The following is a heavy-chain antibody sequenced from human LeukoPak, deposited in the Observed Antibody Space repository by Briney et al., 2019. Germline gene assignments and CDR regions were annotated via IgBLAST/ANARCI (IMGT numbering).Heavy chain of an antibody. V-gene: IGHV4-39*07. CDR3: ARAPVATPSEFDY. CDR1: GGSISSISSNNYH. J-gene: IGHJ4*02. Sequence: SGTLSLTCIVSGGSISSISSNNYHWGWIRQPPGKGLEWIGSIYYSGSTYYNPSLKSRVAISADTPKNQFSLKLSSTTAADTAVYYCARAPVATPSEFDYWGQGTLVTVSS. D-gene: IGHD5-12*01. CDR2: IYYSGST.